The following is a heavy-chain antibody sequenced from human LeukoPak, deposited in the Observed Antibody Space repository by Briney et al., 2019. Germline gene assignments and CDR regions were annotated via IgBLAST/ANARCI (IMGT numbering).Heavy chain of an antibody. J-gene: IGHJ3*02. V-gene: IGHV4-31*03. D-gene: IGHD4-23*01. CDR2: IYYSGST. CDR3: ARNGPNDYGGLSWAFDI. CDR1: GGSISSGGYY. Sequence: PSETLSLTCTVSGGSISSGGYYWSWIRQHPGKGLEWIGYIYYSGSTYYNPSLKSRVTISVDTSKNQFSLKLSSVTAADTAVYYCARNGPNDYGGLSWAFDIWGQGTMVTVSS.